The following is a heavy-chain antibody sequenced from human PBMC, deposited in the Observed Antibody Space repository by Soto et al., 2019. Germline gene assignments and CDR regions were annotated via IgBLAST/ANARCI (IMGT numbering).Heavy chain of an antibody. J-gene: IGHJ4*02. D-gene: IGHD1-20*01. Sequence: SETLSLTCTVSGGSISSYYWSWIRQPPGKGLEWIGYIYYSGSTNYNPSLKSRVTISADTSKNQFSLKLSSVTAADTAVYYCARQMRYNWNYLDYWDQGTLVTVS. V-gene: IGHV4-59*08. CDR3: ARQMRYNWNYLDY. CDR1: GGSISSYY. CDR2: IYYSGST.